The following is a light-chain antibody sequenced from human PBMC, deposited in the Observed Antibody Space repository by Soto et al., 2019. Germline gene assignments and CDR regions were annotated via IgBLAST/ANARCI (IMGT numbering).Light chain of an antibody. CDR3: QQYDNLLT. J-gene: IGKJ4*01. Sequence: DIQMTQSPSSLSASVGDRVTITCQASQDISNYLNWYQQKPGKAPKLLIYDASNLETGVPSRFSGSGSGTDFTFTISSLQPEDIATYYCQQYDNLLTFGGGNKVEIK. CDR1: QDISNY. CDR2: DAS. V-gene: IGKV1-33*01.